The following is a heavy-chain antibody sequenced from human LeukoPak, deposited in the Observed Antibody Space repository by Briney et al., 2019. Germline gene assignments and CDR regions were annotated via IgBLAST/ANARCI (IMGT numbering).Heavy chain of an antibody. J-gene: IGHJ4*02. CDR2: ISYDGSNK. V-gene: IGHV3-30-3*01. Sequence: PGRSLRLSCGVSGFTFSSYAMHWVRQAPGKGVEGVAVISYDGSNKYYADSVKGRFTISRDNSKNTLYLQMNSLRAEDTAVYYCATETFGVVIKYYFDYWGQGTLVTVSS. CDR3: ATETFGVVIKYYFDY. CDR1: GFTFSSYA. D-gene: IGHD3-3*01.